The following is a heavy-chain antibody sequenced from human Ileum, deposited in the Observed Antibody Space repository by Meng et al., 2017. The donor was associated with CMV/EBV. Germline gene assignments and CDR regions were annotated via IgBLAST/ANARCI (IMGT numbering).Heavy chain of an antibody. D-gene: IGHD6-13*01. CDR2: IKSDGSGA. V-gene: IGHV3-74*03. CDR3: AKDLHIAAADC. CDR1: GFTFNTHW. J-gene: IGHJ4*02. Sequence: GGSLRLSCAASGFTFNTHWMHWVRQAPGKGLVWVSRIKSDGSGATYPDSVKGRFTISRDNAKNTVYLQMNSLRAEDTAVYYCAKDLHIAAADCWGQGTLVTVSS.